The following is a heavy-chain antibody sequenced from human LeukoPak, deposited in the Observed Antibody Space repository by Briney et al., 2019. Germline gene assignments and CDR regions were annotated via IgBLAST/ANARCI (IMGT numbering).Heavy chain of an antibody. CDR3: AKDSGSYSFTVFNFDY. D-gene: IGHD1-26*01. CDR2: ISAYNGNT. CDR1: GYTFTSYG. J-gene: IGHJ4*02. Sequence: GASVKVSCKASGYTFTSYGISWVRQAPGQGLEWMGWISAYNGNTNYAQKLQGRVTMTTDTSTSTAYMELRSLRSDDTALYYCAKDSGSYSFTVFNFDYWGQGTLVTVSS. V-gene: IGHV1-18*01.